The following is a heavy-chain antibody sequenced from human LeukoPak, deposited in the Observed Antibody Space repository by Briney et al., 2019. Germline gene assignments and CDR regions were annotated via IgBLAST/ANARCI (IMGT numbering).Heavy chain of an antibody. CDR2: IKSKTDGGTT. J-gene: IGHJ4*02. CDR1: GFTFSSYG. D-gene: IGHD6-19*01. Sequence: GGSLRLSCEASGFTFSSYGMSWVRQAPGKGLEWVGRIKSKTDGGTTDYAAPVKGRFTISRDDSKNTLYLQMNSLKTEDTAVYYCTSDQGQWLVRRYFDYWGQGTLVTVSS. V-gene: IGHV3-15*01. CDR3: TSDQGQWLVRRYFDY.